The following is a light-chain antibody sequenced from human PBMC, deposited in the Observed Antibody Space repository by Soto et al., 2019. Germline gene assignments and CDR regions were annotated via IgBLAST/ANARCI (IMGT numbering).Light chain of an antibody. CDR1: QSVSSSY. V-gene: IGKV3-20*01. CDR2: GAS. J-gene: IGKJ1*01. CDR3: QHYGSSPWT. Sequence: EIVLTQSPGTLSLSPGERDTLSCRASQSVSSSYLAWYQQKPGQAPRPLIYGASSRAIGIPDRFSGSGSGKDFTLTISILFSFFFALYYCQHYGSSPWTFCQGT.